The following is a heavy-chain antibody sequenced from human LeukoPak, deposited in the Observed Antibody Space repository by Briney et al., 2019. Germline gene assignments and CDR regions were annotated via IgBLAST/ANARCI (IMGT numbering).Heavy chain of an antibody. J-gene: IGHJ5*02. V-gene: IGHV4-34*01. CDR3: ARRTGYSSGWLDDP. D-gene: IGHD6-19*01. CDR1: GGSFSGYY. Sequence: PSETLSLTCAVYGGSFSGYYWSWIRQPPGKGLEWIGEINHSGSTNYNPSLKSRVTISVDTSKNRFSLKLSSVTAADTAVYYCARRTGYSSGWLDDPWGQGTLVTVSS. CDR2: INHSGST.